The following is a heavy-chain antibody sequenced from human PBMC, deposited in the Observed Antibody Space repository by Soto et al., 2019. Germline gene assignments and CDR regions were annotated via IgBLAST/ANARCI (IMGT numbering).Heavy chain of an antibody. Sequence: SETLSLTCTVAGGSISSYYWSWIRQPPGKGLEWIGYIYYSGSTNYNPSLKSRVTISVDTSKNQFSLKLSSVTAADTAVYYCARQDYDYVWGSYRYTVPRPFDYWGQGTLVTVSS. CDR2: IYYSGST. V-gene: IGHV4-59*08. D-gene: IGHD3-16*02. CDR1: GGSISSYY. J-gene: IGHJ4*02. CDR3: ARQDYDYVWGSYRYTVPRPFDY.